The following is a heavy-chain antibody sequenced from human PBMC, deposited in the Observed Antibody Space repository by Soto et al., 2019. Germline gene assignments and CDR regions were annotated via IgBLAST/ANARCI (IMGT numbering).Heavy chain of an antibody. V-gene: IGHV1-69*02. CDR3: EAAGKGGFDY. Sequence: SVKVSCKDSGGTFGSYTIRWVRQAPGQGLEWMGRIIPILGIANYAQKFQGRVTITADKSTSTAYMELSSLRSEDTAVYYCEAAGKGGFDYWGQGTLVTVSS. D-gene: IGHD6-13*01. CDR1: GGTFGSYT. J-gene: IGHJ4*02. CDR2: IIPILGIA.